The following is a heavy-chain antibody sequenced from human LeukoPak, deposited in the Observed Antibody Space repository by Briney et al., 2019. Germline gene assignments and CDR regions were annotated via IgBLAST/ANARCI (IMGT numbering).Heavy chain of an antibody. CDR1: GFTFKNAW. CDR2: IKQDGSEK. CDR3: ARDRRCSSTSCYYFDY. D-gene: IGHD2-2*01. J-gene: IGHJ4*02. Sequence: GGSLRLSCAASGFTFKNAWMSWVRQAPGKGLEWVANIKQDGSEKYYVDSVKGRFTISRDNAKNSLYLQMNSLRAEDTAVYYCARDRRCSSTSCYYFDYWGQGTLVTVSS. V-gene: IGHV3-7*04.